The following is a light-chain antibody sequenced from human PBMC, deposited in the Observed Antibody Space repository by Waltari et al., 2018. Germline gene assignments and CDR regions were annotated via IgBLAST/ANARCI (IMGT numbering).Light chain of an antibody. J-gene: IGLJ2*01. CDR3: SSCADNNTYVL. V-gene: IGLV2-8*01. CDR1: SSDIGGYNR. Sequence: QAALTQPPSMSGSPGQSVTISCTGTSSDIGGYNRVSWYQQHPGKAPKLIIYEVNQRRSGVSDRFSGATSGNTASLTISRLHADDEADYYCSSCADNNTYVLFGGGNQLTVL. CDR2: EVN.